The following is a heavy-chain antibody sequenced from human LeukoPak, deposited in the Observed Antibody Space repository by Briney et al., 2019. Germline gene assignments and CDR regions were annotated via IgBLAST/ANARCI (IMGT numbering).Heavy chain of an antibody. CDR3: LGWEYSSSFYPNYYYYYGMDV. CDR1: GGSISSYY. J-gene: IGHJ6*02. D-gene: IGHD6-13*01. V-gene: IGHV4-59*01. CDR2: IYYSGST. Sequence: PSETLSLTCTVSGGSISSYYWSWIRQPPGKGLEWLGYIYYSGSTNYNPSLKSRVTISVDTSKNQFSLKLSSVTAADTAVYYCLGWEYSSSFYPNYYYYYGMDVWGQGTTVTVSS.